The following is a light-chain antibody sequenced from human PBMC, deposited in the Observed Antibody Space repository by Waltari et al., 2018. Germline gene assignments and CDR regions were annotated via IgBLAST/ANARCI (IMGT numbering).Light chain of an antibody. V-gene: IGLV2-14*01. Sequence: QSALTQPASVSGSPGQSITISCTGSSSDVGVYNYVPWYQQHPGKAPKPLIYEVSYRPSGVSYRFSGSKSGNTASLTISGLQAEDEADYYCSSYTTSSTRVVFGGGTTVTVL. J-gene: IGLJ2*01. CDR2: EVS. CDR1: SSDVGVYNY. CDR3: SSYTTSSTRVV.